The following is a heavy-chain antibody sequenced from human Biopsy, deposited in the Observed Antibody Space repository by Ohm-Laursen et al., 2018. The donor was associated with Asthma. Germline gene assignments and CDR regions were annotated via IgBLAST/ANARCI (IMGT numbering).Heavy chain of an antibody. CDR1: GYSLTDLS. CDR3: ASDFPKDYVRYNFQF. V-gene: IGHV1-24*01. Sequence: SVKVACKISGYSLTDLSMHWVRQAPGQGLEWIGGHDHEEGGTVNARRFQGRVTMTEDTSTDTAYMELSSLSSDDTTVYYCASDFPKDYVRYNFQFWGQGTLVTVSS. CDR2: HDHEEGGT. D-gene: IGHD4-17*01. J-gene: IGHJ4*02.